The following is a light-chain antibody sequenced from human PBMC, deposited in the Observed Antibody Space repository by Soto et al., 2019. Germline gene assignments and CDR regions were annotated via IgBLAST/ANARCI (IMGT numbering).Light chain of an antibody. V-gene: IGLV2-14*01. CDR3: SSYTRSSTLI. J-gene: IGLJ2*01. Sequence: QSALTQAASVSGSPGQSITISCTGTSSDVGSYNYVSWYQQHPGKAPKLMIYEVSNRPSGVSNRFSGSKSGNTASLTISGLQAADEADSYCSSYTRSSTLIFGGGTKLTVL. CDR1: SSDVGSYNY. CDR2: EVS.